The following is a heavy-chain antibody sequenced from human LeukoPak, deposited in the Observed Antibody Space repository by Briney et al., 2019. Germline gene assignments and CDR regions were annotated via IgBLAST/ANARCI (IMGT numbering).Heavy chain of an antibody. CDR1: GGSFSGYY. Sequence: PSETLSLTCAVYGGSFSGYYWGWIRQPPGKGLEWIANIYYSGNTYYNPSLKSRVTISVDTSKNQFSLKLRSVTAADTAVYYCARARRQWLVGANIRGDNPPYYYDYWGQGILATVSS. V-gene: IGHV4-34*01. CDR3: ARARRQWLVGANIRGDNPPYYYDY. D-gene: IGHD6-19*01. CDR2: IYYSGNT. J-gene: IGHJ4*02.